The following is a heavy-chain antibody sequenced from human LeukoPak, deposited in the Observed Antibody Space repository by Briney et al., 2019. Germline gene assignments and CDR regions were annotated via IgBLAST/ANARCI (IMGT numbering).Heavy chain of an antibody. CDR2: IWYDGSNK. CDR3: ARPRTNTARDDAFDI. Sequence: GRSLRLSCAAAGFTFSSYGMHWVSQAPGKGREWVEVIWYDGSNKYYADSVKGRFTISRDNSKNTLYLQMNSLRAEDTAVYYCARPRTNTARDDAFDIWGQGTMVTVSS. V-gene: IGHV3-33*01. D-gene: IGHD5-18*01. CDR1: GFTFSSYG. J-gene: IGHJ3*02.